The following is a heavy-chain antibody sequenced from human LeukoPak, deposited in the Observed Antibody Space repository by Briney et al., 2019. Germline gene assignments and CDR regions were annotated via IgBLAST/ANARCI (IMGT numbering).Heavy chain of an antibody. CDR1: GYTFTSYG. Sequence: GSVKVSCKASGYTFTSYGISWVRQAPGQGLEWMGWISAYNGNTNYAQKLQGRVTMTTDTSTSTAYMELRSLRSDDTAVYYCANSGYDSSGLWYFDYWGQGTLVTVSS. CDR2: ISAYNGNT. J-gene: IGHJ4*02. CDR3: ANSGYDSSGLWYFDY. V-gene: IGHV1-18*01. D-gene: IGHD3-22*01.